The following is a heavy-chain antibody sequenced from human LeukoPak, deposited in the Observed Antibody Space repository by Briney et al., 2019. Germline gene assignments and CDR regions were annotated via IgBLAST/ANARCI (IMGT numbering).Heavy chain of an antibody. Sequence: GGSLRLSCAASGFTFSSYAMSWVRQAPGKGLEWVSAISGSGGSTYYADSVKGRFTISRDNSKNTLYLQMNSLRAEDTAVYYCGKDPGGSSGWYYDYWGQGTLVTVSS. J-gene: IGHJ4*02. V-gene: IGHV3-23*01. CDR2: ISGSGGST. D-gene: IGHD6-19*01. CDR3: GKDPGGSSGWYYDY. CDR1: GFTFSSYA.